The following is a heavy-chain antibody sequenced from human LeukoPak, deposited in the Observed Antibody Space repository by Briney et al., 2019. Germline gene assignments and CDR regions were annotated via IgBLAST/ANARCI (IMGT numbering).Heavy chain of an antibody. V-gene: IGHV3-30*04. Sequence: PGGSLRLSCAASGFTFSSYAMHWVRQAPGKGLEWVAVISYDGSNKYYADSVKGRFTISRDNSKNTLYLQMNSLRAEDTAVYYCARDPTEYDILTGPNGWYFDYWGQGTLVTVSS. J-gene: IGHJ4*02. CDR2: ISYDGSNK. CDR3: ARDPTEYDILTGPNGWYFDY. CDR1: GFTFSSYA. D-gene: IGHD3-9*01.